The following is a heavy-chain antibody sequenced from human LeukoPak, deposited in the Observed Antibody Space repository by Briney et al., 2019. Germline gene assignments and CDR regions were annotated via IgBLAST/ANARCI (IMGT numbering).Heavy chain of an antibody. CDR1: GFTCSSYS. D-gene: IGHD2-21*02. Sequence: GGSLRLSCAASGFTCSSYSMNWVRQAPGKGLEWVSSISSSSSYIYYADSVKGRFTISRDNAKNSLYLQMNSLRAEDTAVYYCARDSGTAIETVYYYYYGMDVWGKGTTVTVSS. J-gene: IGHJ6*04. CDR2: ISSSSSYI. CDR3: ARDSGTAIETVYYYYYGMDV. V-gene: IGHV3-21*01.